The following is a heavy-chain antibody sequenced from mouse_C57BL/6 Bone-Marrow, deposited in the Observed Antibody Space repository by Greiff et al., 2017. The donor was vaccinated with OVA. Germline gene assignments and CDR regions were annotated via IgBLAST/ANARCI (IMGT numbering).Heavy chain of an antibody. CDR1: GFTFSDYY. V-gene: IGHV5-12*01. Sequence: EVKLMESGGGLVQPGGSLKLSCAASGFTFSDYYMYWVRQTPEKRLEWVAYISNGGGSTYYPDTVKGRFTISRDNAKNTLYLQMSRLKSEDTAMYYCARRGLVYAMDYWGQGTSVTVAS. CDR2: ISNGGGST. CDR3: ARRGLVYAMDY. J-gene: IGHJ4*01. D-gene: IGHD3-3*01.